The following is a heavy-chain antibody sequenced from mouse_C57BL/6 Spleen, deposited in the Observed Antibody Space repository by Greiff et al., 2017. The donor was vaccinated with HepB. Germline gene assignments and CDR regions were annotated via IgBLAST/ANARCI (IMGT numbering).Heavy chain of an antibody. D-gene: IGHD1-1*01. CDR3: ARNRGGSREDAMDY. Sequence: VQLVESGPGLVQPSQSLSITCTVSGFSLTSYGVHWVRQSPGKGLEWLGVIWSGGSTDYNAAFISRLSISKDNSKSQVFFKMNSLQADDTAIYYCARNRGGSREDAMDYWGQGTSVTVSS. J-gene: IGHJ4*01. CDR1: GFSLTSYG. CDR2: IWSGGST. V-gene: IGHV2-2*01.